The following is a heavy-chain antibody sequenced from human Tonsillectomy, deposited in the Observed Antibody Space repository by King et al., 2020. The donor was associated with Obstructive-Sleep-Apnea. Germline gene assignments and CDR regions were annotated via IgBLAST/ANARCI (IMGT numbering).Heavy chain of an antibody. Sequence: QLQESGPGLVKPSETLSLTCTVSGYSISSGYYWGWIRQPPGKGLEWIGRIYHSGSTYYNASLKSRVTISADTSKNQFSLKLSSVTAADTAVYYCARDLYKDCSGGTCYSAYYFDYWGQGTLVTVSS. CDR1: GYSISSGYY. J-gene: IGHJ4*02. CDR3: ARDLYKDCSGGTCYSAYYFDY. D-gene: IGHD2-15*01. CDR2: IYHSGST. V-gene: IGHV4-38-2*02.